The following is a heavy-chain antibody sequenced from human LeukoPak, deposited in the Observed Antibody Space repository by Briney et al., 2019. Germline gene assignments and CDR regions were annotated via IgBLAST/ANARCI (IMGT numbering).Heavy chain of an antibody. J-gene: IGHJ4*02. V-gene: IGHV3-30*02. D-gene: IGHD3-22*01. Sequence: TGGSLRLSCAASGFTFSSYGMHWVRQAPGKGLEWVAFIRYDGSNKNYADSVKGRFTISRDNSKNTLYLQMNSLRAEDTAVYYCAKDRCLITTIVVAYEGPGDYWGQGTLVTVSS. CDR2: IRYDGSNK. CDR3: AKDRCLITTIVVAYEGPGDY. CDR1: GFTFSSYG.